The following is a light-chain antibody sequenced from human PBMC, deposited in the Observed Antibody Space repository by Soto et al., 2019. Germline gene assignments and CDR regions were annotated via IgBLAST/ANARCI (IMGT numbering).Light chain of an antibody. CDR1: QAISGY. CDR2: STS. V-gene: IGKV1-9*01. CDR3: QQLNTYLVT. Sequence: DIQITQSPSTLSGSVGARVTITCRANQAISGYLSWYQQKPGKAPKLLIYSTSTLQSGVPSRFSGGASGTEFTLTITSLQPEDFATYYCQQLNTYLVTFGQGTRLEIK. J-gene: IGKJ5*01.